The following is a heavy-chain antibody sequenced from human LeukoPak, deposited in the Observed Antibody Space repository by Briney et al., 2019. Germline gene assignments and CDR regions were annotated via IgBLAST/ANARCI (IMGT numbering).Heavy chain of an antibody. CDR2: IYYSGST. V-gene: IGHV4-59*12. D-gene: IGHD2-15*01. CDR1: GGSISSYY. J-gene: IGHJ4*02. Sequence: PSETLSLTCTVSGGSISSYYWSWIRQPPGKGLEWIGYIYYSGSTNYNPSLKSRVTISVDTSKNQFSLKLSSVTAADTAVYYCARGQPYEGYCSGGSCYDGDYWGQGTLVTVS. CDR3: ARGQPYEGYCSGGSCYDGDY.